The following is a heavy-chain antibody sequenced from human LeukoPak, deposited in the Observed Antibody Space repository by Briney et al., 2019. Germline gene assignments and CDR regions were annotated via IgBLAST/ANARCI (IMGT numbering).Heavy chain of an antibody. Sequence: GGSLRLSCAASGFTFSTYWMHWVRQAPGKGLVWVSRINSDGSDTNYADSVKGRFTISRDNAKNTLYLQMNSLRAEDTAIYYCAEPYNGLDYWGQGTLVTVSS. V-gene: IGHV3-74*01. J-gene: IGHJ4*02. D-gene: IGHD2-8*01. CDR3: AEPYNGLDY. CDR2: INSDGSDT. CDR1: GFTFSTYW.